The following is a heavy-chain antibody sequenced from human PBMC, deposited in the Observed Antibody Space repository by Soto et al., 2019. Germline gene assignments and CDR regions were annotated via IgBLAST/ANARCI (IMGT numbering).Heavy chain of an antibody. CDR2: ISGSGGST. V-gene: IGHV3-23*01. CDR3: ARRGPGTYFDY. D-gene: IGHD6-13*01. J-gene: IGHJ4*02. CDR1: GFTFSSYA. Sequence: EVQLLDSGGGLVQPGGSLRLSCAASGFTFSSYAMNWVRQAPGKGLEWVSVISGSGGSTYYADSVKGRFTISRDNSKNPLYLQMNSLRAEDTAVYYCARRGPGTYFDYWGQGTLVTVSS.